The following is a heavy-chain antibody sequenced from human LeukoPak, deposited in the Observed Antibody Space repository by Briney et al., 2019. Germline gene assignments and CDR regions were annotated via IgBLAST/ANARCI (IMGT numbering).Heavy chain of an antibody. D-gene: IGHD2/OR15-2a*01. CDR1: GGTFSSYA. J-gene: IGHJ3*02. CDR3: ACRIGDPDAFDI. Sequence: SVMVSCKASGGTFSSYAISWVRQAPGQGLEWMGGIIPIFGTANYAQKFQGRVTITADESTSTAYMELSSLRSEDTAVYYCACRIGDPDAFDIWGQGTMVTLSS. CDR2: IIPIFGTA. V-gene: IGHV1-69*13.